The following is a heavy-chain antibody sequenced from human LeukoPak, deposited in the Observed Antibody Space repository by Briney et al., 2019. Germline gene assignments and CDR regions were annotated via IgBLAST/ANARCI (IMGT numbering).Heavy chain of an antibody. J-gene: IGHJ4*02. CDR1: GYTFSSHG. CDR2: ISAYSGDT. CDR3: ARGRNFDY. V-gene: IGHV1-18*04. Sequence: ASVKVSCKASGYTFSSHGISWVRQAPGQGLEWMGWISAYSGDTNYAQKFQGRVIMTTDTSTSPAYMELRSLRSDDTAVYYCARGRNFDYWGQGTLVTVSS.